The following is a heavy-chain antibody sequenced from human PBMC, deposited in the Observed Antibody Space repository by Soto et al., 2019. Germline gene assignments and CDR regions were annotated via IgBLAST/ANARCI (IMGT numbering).Heavy chain of an antibody. D-gene: IGHD3-3*01. CDR2: INPNSGGT. CDR1: GYTFTGYY. V-gene: IGHV1-2*04. CDR3: ARARPPYYDFWSGSPRFEP. J-gene: IGHJ5*02. Sequence: ASVKVSCKASGYTFTGYYMHWVRQAPGQGLEWMGWINPNSGGTNYAQKFQGWVTMTRDTSISTAYMELSRLRSDDTAVYYCARARPPYYDFWSGSPRFEPWGQGTLVTSPQ.